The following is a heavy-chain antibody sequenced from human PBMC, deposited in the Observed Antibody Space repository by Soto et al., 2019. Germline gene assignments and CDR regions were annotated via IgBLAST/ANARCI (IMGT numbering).Heavy chain of an antibody. D-gene: IGHD3-3*01. CDR3: ARSSGGNFGIIIEGSNWFDP. V-gene: IGHV1-46*01. J-gene: IGHJ5*02. CDR2: INPHGGST. CDR1: GDTFTSYY. Sequence: ASVKVSCKAPGDTFTSYYLDWVRQAPGQGLEWMGVINPHGGSTKYAQKFQGRITMTRDTSRSTVYMELSSLRSDDTAIYYCARSSGGNFGIIIEGSNWFDPWGQGTLVTVSS.